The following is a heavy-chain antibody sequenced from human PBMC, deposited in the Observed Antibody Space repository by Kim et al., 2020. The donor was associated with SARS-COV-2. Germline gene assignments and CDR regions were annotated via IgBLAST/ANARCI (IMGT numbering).Heavy chain of an antibody. D-gene: IGHD6-6*01. CDR1: GFTFSSYA. Sequence: GGSLRLSCAASGFTFSSYAMNWVRQAPGKGLEWVSGISGSGRSTYYADSVKGRFTISRDNSKNTLFLLMNSLRAEDTAVYYCAKVHEYSSPYYGMDVWGQGTTVTVSS. CDR2: ISGSGRST. V-gene: IGHV3-23*01. J-gene: IGHJ6*02. CDR3: AKVHEYSSPYYGMDV.